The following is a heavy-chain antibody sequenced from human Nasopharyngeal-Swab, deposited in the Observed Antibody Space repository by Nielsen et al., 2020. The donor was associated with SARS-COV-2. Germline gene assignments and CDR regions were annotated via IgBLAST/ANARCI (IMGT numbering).Heavy chain of an antibody. CDR3: ARDTYYYDSSGYYYHWFDP. D-gene: IGHD3-22*01. J-gene: IGHJ5*02. CDR2: IWYDGSNK. CDR1: GFTFSSYG. Sequence: EGSLRLSCAASGFTFSSYGMHWVRQAPGKGLEWVAVIWYDGSNKYYADSVKGRFTISRDNSKNTLYLQMNSLRAEDTAVYYCARDTYYYDSSGYYYHWFDPWGQGTLVTVSS. V-gene: IGHV3-33*01.